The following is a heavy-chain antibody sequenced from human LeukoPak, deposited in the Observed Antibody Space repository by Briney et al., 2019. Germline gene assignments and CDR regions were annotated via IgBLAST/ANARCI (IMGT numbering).Heavy chain of an antibody. Sequence: PSETLSLTCTVSGGSISSYYWSWIRQPPGKGLEWIGYIYYSGSTNYNPSLKSRVTISVDTSKNQFSLKLSSVTAADTAVYYCARHTYYYDSSGYYPEYFQHWGQGTLVTVSS. V-gene: IGHV4-59*08. CDR3: ARHTYYYDSSGYYPEYFQH. D-gene: IGHD3-22*01. CDR2: IYYSGST. J-gene: IGHJ1*01. CDR1: GGSISSYY.